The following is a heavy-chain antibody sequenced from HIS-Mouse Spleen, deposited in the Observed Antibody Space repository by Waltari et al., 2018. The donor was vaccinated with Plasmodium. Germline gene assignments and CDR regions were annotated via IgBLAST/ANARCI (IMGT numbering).Heavy chain of an antibody. J-gene: IGHJ4*02. Sequence: QVQLVESGGGVVQPGRSLRLSCAASGFTFGSYAMHWVRQAPGKGREWVAGISNDGSNKDYADSVKGRFTISRDNSKNTLYLQMNSLRAEDTAVYYCAREGDLGPFDYWGQGTLVTVSS. CDR2: ISNDGSNK. CDR1: GFTFGSYA. D-gene: IGHD3-16*01. CDR3: AREGDLGPFDY. V-gene: IGHV3-30-3*01.